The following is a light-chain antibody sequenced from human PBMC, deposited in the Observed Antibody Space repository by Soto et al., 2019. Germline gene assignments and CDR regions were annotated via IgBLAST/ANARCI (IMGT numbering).Light chain of an antibody. CDR2: GAS. J-gene: IGKJ1*01. Sequence: EIVMTQSPLTLSASPGERAIFSCRASQSVGSNIAWYQHKPGQPPRLLIYGASTRATGIPGRFSGSGSGTEFTLTISSLQSEDFAVYYCQHYYNWPRTFGQGTKVDIK. V-gene: IGKV3-15*01. CDR1: QSVGSN. CDR3: QHYYNWPRT.